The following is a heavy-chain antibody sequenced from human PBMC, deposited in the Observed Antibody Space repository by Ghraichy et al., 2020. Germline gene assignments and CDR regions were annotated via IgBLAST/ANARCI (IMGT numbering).Heavy chain of an antibody. CDR3: ARDAHPSYGYYYDSSGYYYVY. CDR2: INPNSGGT. D-gene: IGHD3-22*01. CDR1: GYTFTGYY. Sequence: ASVKVSCKASGYTFTGYYMHWVRQAPGQGLEWMGWINPNSGGTNYAQKFQGRVTMTRDTSISTAYMELSRLRSDDTAVYYCARDAHPSYGYYYDSSGYYYVYWGQGTLVTVSS. J-gene: IGHJ4*02. V-gene: IGHV1-2*02.